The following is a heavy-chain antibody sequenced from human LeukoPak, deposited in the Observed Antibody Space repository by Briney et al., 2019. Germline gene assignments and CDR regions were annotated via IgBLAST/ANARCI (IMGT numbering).Heavy chain of an antibody. V-gene: IGHV3-48*03. CDR1: GFTFSSYE. Sequence: GGSLRLSSAASGFTFSSYEMNWVRQAPGKGLEWVSYISSSGSTIYYADSVKGRFTISRDNAKNSLYLQMNSLRAEDTAVYYCASNNRIAVAGTLDYWGQGTLVTVSS. CDR2: ISSSGSTI. CDR3: ASNNRIAVAGTLDY. J-gene: IGHJ4*02. D-gene: IGHD6-19*01.